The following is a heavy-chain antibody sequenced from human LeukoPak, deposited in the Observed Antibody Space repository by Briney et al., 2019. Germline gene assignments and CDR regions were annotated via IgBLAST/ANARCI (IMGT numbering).Heavy chain of an antibody. CDR1: GGSISSGGYS. CDR2: IYHSGST. D-gene: IGHD3-3*01. CDR3: ARYGVVIDAFDI. V-gene: IGHV4-30-2*01. J-gene: IGHJ3*02. Sequence: PSQTLSLTCAVSGGSISSGGYSWSRIRQPPGKGLEWIGYIYHSGSTYYNPSLKSRVTISVDRSKNQFSLKLSSVTAADTAVYYCARYGVVIDAFDIWGQGTMVTVSS.